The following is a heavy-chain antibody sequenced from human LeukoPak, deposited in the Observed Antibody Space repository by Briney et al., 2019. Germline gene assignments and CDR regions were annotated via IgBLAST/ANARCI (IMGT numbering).Heavy chain of an antibody. CDR2: ISSSSSYI. V-gene: IGHV3-21*01. CDR3: ARGTPPPSSDPLDY. J-gene: IGHJ4*02. CDR1: GFTFSSYS. D-gene: IGHD2-15*01. Sequence: PGGSLRLSCTASGFTFSSYSINWVRQAPGKGLEWVSSISSSSSYIYYADSVKGRFTISRDNAKNSLYLQMNSLRAEDTAVYYCARGTPPPSSDPLDYWGQGTLVTVS.